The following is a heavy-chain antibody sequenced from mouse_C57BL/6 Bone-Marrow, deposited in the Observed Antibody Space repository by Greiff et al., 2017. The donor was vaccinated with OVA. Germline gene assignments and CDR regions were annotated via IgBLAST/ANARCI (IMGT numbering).Heavy chain of an antibody. CDR2: ISSGSSTI. CDR1: GFTFSDYG. Sequence: EVMLVESGGGLVKPGGSLKLSCAASGFTFSDYGMHWVRQAPEKGLEWVAYISSGSSTIYYADTVKGRFTISRDNAKNTLFLQMTSLRSEDTAMYYCARSRQLRLRYYFDYWGQGTTLTVSS. D-gene: IGHD3-2*02. CDR3: ARSRQLRLRYYFDY. V-gene: IGHV5-17*01. J-gene: IGHJ2*01.